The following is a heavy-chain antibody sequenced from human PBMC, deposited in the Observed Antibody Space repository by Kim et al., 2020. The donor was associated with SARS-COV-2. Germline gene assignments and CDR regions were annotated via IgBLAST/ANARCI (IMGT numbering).Heavy chain of an antibody. J-gene: IGHJ6*02. V-gene: IGHV3-9*01. CDR2: FMWEGFRV. D-gene: IGHD2-8*02. Sequence: GGSLRLSCVASPFTFDEHAMHWVRQAPGKGLEWVAAFMWEGFRVVYADPVKGRFTITGDNAKKSLFLQMNSLRPEDTALYYCVKDINPGGADVWGQGTTVIVYS. CDR1: PFTFDEHA. CDR3: VKDINPGGADV.